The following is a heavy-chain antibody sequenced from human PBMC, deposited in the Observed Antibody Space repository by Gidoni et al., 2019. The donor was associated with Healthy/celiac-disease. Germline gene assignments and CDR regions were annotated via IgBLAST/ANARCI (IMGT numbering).Heavy chain of an antibody. Sequence: QVQLVQSGAEVTKPGSSLKVPCKASGRTLRSYALSWVRRAPGQGPEWMGGIIPIFGTANYAQKFQGRVTITADESTSTAYMGLSSMRSEDTAVYYCARGLTTYYYDSSGYMTLDYWGQGTLVTVSS. CDR2: IIPIFGTA. V-gene: IGHV1-69*01. CDR3: ARGLTTYYYDSSGYMTLDY. CDR1: GRTLRSYA. J-gene: IGHJ4*02. D-gene: IGHD3-22*01.